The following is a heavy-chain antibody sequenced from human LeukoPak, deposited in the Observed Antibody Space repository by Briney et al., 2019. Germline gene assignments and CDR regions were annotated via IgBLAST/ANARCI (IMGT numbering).Heavy chain of an antibody. V-gene: IGHV1-69*13. CDR1: GGTFSSYA. D-gene: IGHD2-21*01. CDR3: ARSGDCGGDCYNYYYYMDV. J-gene: IGHJ6*03. CDR2: IIPIFGTA. Sequence: SVKVSCKASGGTFSSYAISWVRQAPGQGLEWMRGIIPIFGTANYAQKFQGRVTITADESTSTAYMELSSLRSEDTAVYYCARSGDCGGDCYNYYYYMDVWGKGTTVTVSS.